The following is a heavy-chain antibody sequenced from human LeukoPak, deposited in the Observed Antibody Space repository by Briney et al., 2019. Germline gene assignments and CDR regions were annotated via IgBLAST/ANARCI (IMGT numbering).Heavy chain of an antibody. D-gene: IGHD6-6*01. CDR3: ARAGAARPPLWYYYYYMDV. V-gene: IGHV1-69*05. CDR2: IIPIFGTA. Sequence: SVKVSCKASGGTLSRYAISWVRQAPGQGLEWMGGIIPIFGTANYAQKFQGRVTITTDESTSTAYMELSSLRSEDTAVYYCARAGAARPPLWYYYYYMDVWGKGTTVTVSS. CDR1: GGTLSRYA. J-gene: IGHJ6*03.